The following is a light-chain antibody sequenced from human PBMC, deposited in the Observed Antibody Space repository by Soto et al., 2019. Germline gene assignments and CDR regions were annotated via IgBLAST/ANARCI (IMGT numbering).Light chain of an antibody. Sequence: EIVLTQSPGTLSLSPGERATLSCRASQSVSSYLAWYQQKPGQAPRLLIYDASTRATVISARFSGSGSGTDFTLTISSLEPEDFPMYYCQQRSNWPVTFGHGTKVEVK. V-gene: IGKV3-11*01. CDR1: QSVSSY. CDR3: QQRSNWPVT. J-gene: IGKJ1*01. CDR2: DAS.